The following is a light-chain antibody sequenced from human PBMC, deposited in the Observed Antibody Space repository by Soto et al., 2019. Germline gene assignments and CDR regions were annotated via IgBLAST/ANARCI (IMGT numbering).Light chain of an antibody. Sequence: EIVMTQSPATLSVSPGERATLSCRASQSVSSNLAWYQQKPGQAPRLLIYGASTRATGSPDRFSGSGSGTEFTLTISSLQSEDFAVYYGQQYNNWLTWTFGQGTKVEIK. CDR3: QQYNNWLTWT. J-gene: IGKJ1*01. CDR1: QSVSSN. V-gene: IGKV3-15*01. CDR2: GAS.